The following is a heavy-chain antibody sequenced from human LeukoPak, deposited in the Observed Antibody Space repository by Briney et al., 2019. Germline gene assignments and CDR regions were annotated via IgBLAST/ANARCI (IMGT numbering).Heavy chain of an antibody. CDR1: GFTFSSYA. Sequence: GGSLRLSCAASGFTFSSYAIHWVRQAPGKGLEWVAVISYDGSNKYYADSVKGRLTISRDNSKNTLYLQMNSLRAEDTAVYYCARETGSAVGSTDFGYWGQGTLVTVSS. D-gene: IGHD4-17*01. V-gene: IGHV3-30-3*01. CDR3: ARETGSAVGSTDFGY. CDR2: ISYDGSNK. J-gene: IGHJ4*02.